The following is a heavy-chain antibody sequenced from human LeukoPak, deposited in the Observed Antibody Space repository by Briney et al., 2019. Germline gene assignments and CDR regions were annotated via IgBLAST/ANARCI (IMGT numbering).Heavy chain of an antibody. V-gene: IGHV3-72*01. CDR1: RFRSSDRY. CDR2: SRDKRNSYTS. J-gene: IGHJ6*02. D-gene: IGHD3-10*01. CDR3: ARAGTVTPGYHYAMDV. Sequence: GGSLRLSCAASRFRSSDRYMDGVRQARGKGVEWRCRSRDKRNSYTSEYAECVEGRLAISRDDSANALWLHMNGPNTDETGGYYCARAGTVTPGYHYAMDVCGQGTTVTVPS.